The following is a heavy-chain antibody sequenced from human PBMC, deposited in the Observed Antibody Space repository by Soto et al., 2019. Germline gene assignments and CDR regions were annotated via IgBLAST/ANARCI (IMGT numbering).Heavy chain of an antibody. J-gene: IGHJ4*02. V-gene: IGHV4-39*01. D-gene: IGHD6-19*01. Sequence: QLQLQESGPGLVKPSETLSLTCTVTGGPNSSSGDYWGWVSQTPGKGLEWIGTISNSGSTYYNPSVMSRVTISVDTSKKQFSLRLISVTAADTAVYYCARGLSSSAYLDYWGQGTLVTVSS. CDR3: ARGLSSSAYLDY. CDR1: GGPNSSSGDY. CDR2: ISNSGST.